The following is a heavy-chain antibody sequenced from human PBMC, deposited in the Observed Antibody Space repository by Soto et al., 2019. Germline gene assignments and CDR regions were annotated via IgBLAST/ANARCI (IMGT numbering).Heavy chain of an antibody. J-gene: IGHJ6*02. CDR2: IYYSGST. CDR3: ARDPGDYVSYYYGMDV. D-gene: IGHD4-17*01. V-gene: IGHV4-59*01. CDR1: GGSISSYY. Sequence: PSETLSLTCTVSGGSISSYYWSWIRQPPGKGLEWIGYIYYSGSTNYNPSLKSRVTISVDTSKNQFSLKLSSVTAADTAVYYCARDPGDYVSYYYGMDVWGQGTTVTVSS.